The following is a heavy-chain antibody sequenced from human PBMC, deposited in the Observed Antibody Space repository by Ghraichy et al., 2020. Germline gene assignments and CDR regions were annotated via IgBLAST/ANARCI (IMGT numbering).Heavy chain of an antibody. V-gene: IGHV3-33*01. Sequence: GRSLRLSCATSGFSISNYVMHWVRQAPGKGLEWVAVFWYNGSKKYYLDSVKGRFTVSRDDSKNTLYLQMDSLRAEDTAIYYCARSSSRNIFDYWGQGTLVTVSS. CDR2: FWYNGSKK. CDR3: ARSSSRNIFDY. D-gene: IGHD3-10*01. CDR1: GFSISNYV. J-gene: IGHJ4*02.